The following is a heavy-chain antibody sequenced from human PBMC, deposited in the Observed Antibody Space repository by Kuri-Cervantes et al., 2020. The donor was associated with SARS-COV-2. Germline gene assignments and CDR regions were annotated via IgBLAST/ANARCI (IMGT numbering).Heavy chain of an antibody. Sequence: GESLKISCAASGFTFSSYAMHWVRQAPGKGLEWVSYISSSGSTIYYADSVKGRFTISRDNAKNSLYLQMNSLRAEDTAVYYCARAPLYYYYMDVWGKGTTVTVSS. CDR2: ISSSGSTI. CDR1: GFTFSSYA. J-gene: IGHJ6*03. CDR3: ARAPLYYYYMDV. V-gene: IGHV3-48*04.